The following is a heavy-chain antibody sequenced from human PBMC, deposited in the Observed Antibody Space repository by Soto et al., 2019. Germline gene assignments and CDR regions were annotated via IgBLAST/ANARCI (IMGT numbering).Heavy chain of an antibody. CDR2: INHSGIT. CDR3: ARGRSSVPDRRGIGYYGLDV. CDR1: GGSFSGYY. V-gene: IGHV4-34*01. Sequence: QVQLQQWGAGLLKPSETLSLTCAVNGGSFSGYYWSWVRQPPGKGLEWIGEINHSGITDSNPSLTSRVTISVDASRSEFALKLTSVTAADTGVDYCARGRSSVPDRRGIGYYGLDVWGQGTTVTVS. J-gene: IGHJ6*02. D-gene: IGHD3-3*01.